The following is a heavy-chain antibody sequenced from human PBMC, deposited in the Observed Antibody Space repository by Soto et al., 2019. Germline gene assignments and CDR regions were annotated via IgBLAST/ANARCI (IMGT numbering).Heavy chain of an antibody. V-gene: IGHV4-34*01. J-gene: IGHJ5*02. Sequence: SETPSLTCAVYGGSFSGYYWSWIRQPPGKGLEWIGEINHSGSTNYNPSLKSRVTISLDTSKNQFSLKLISVTAADTAVYYCARGRRYYYGLNWFDPWGQGTLVTVSS. D-gene: IGHD3-10*01. CDR3: ARGRRYYYGLNWFDP. CDR2: INHSGST. CDR1: GGSFSGYY.